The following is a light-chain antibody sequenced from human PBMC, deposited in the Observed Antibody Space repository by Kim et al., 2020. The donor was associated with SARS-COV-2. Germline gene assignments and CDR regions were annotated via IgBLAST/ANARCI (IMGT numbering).Light chain of an antibody. Sequence: GQTVTISGSGSRSNIGSDYVYWYQQVPGTAPKLLIYRNNQRPSEVPDRFSGSKSGTSASLAISGLRSEDEGHYYCAAWDDSLSAYVFGTGTKVTVL. CDR1: RSNIGSDY. J-gene: IGLJ1*01. CDR2: RNN. CDR3: AAWDDSLSAYV. V-gene: IGLV1-47*01.